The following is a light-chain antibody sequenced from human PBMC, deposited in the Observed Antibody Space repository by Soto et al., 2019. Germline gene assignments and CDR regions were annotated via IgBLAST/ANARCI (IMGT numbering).Light chain of an antibody. J-gene: IGLJ3*02. CDR2: KVS. CDR3: SSYTTSSTPWV. Sequence: QSALTQTASVSGSPGQSITISCTGTSSDVGGYNYVSWYQQHQGKAPKPMIYKVSNRPSGVSNRFSVTKSGNTASLTISGLQAEDEADYYCSSYTTSSTPWVFGGGTKLTVL. V-gene: IGLV2-14*01. CDR1: SSDVGGYNY.